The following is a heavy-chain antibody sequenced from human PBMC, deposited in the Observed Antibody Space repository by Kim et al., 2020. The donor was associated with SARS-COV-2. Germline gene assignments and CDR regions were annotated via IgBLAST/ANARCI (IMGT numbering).Heavy chain of an antibody. Sequence: SETLSLTCAVYGGSFSGYYWSWIRQPPGKGLEWIGEINHSGSTNYNPSLKSRVTISVDTSKNQFSLKLSSVTAADTAVYYCARRGIMITFGGAKGGAFDIWGQGTMVTVSS. CDR2: INHSGST. CDR3: ARRGIMITFGGAKGGAFDI. CDR1: GGSFSGYY. J-gene: IGHJ3*02. V-gene: IGHV4-34*01. D-gene: IGHD3-16*01.